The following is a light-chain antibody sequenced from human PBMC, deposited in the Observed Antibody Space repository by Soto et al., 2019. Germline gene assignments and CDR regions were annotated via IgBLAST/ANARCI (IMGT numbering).Light chain of an antibody. J-gene: IGKJ4*01. CDR1: QSISSY. Sequence: DIQMTQSPSSLSASVGDRVTITCRASQSISSYLSWYQQKPCKAPKLLINVASTLQSGVPSRFSGSGSVTDFTIAISSLKPEDFATYYCQQSSSTPQTFGGGTRVEIK. V-gene: IGKV1-39*01. CDR3: QQSSSTPQT. CDR2: VAS.